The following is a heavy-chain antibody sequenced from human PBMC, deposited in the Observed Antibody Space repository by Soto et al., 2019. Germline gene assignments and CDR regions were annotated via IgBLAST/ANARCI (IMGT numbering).Heavy chain of an antibody. D-gene: IGHD3-16*01. CDR3: ARDYCPTAVSPWGGFDP. CDR1: RFTFSDYS. J-gene: IGHJ5*02. CDR2: ISDSGSVV. Sequence: EVQVVESGGGLVKPGGSLRLSCEVSRFTFSDYSMNWVRQAPGKGLEWVSLISDSGSVVSYAESVKGRFTISRDNAKNSVYLQMNSLRAEDTAVYYCARDYCPTAVSPWGGFDPWGQGALVTVSS. V-gene: IGHV3-21*04.